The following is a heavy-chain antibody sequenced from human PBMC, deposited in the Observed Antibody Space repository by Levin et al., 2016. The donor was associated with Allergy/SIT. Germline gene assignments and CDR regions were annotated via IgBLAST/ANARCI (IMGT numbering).Heavy chain of an antibody. V-gene: IGHV1-46*01. CDR2: INPSDGRT. Sequence: WVRQAPGQGLEWMGIINPSDGRTSYAQKFQGRVTMTRDTSTSTVYMELSSLRSEDTAVYYCARDLLYYDDSSGYYDDAFDIWGQGTMVTVSS. J-gene: IGHJ3*02. CDR3: ARDLLYYDDSSGYYDDAFDI. D-gene: IGHD3-22*01.